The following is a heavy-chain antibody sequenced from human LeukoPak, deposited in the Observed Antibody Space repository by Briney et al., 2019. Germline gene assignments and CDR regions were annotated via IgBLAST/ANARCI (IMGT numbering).Heavy chain of an antibody. D-gene: IGHD2-21*02. CDR1: GFTFSSYA. Sequence: GGSLRLSCAASGFTFSSYAMTWVRQAPGKGLEWVSAISGSGGSTYYADSVKGRFTISRDNSKNTLDLQMNSLRAEDTAVYYCARRNRKISCGGDCYNYYYYGMDVWGQGTTVTVSS. CDR2: ISGSGGST. CDR3: ARRNRKISCGGDCYNYYYYGMDV. V-gene: IGHV3-23*01. J-gene: IGHJ6*02.